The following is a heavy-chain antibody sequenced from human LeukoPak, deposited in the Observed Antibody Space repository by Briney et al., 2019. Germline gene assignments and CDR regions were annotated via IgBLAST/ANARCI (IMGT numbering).Heavy chain of an antibody. D-gene: IGHD4-17*01. Sequence: SQTLSLTCTVSGGSISSGDYYWSWIRQPPGKGLEWIGYIYYSGSTYYNPSLKSRVTISVDTSKNQFSLKLSSVTAADTAVHYCARTSGTGGDLGFDYWGQGTLVTVSS. V-gene: IGHV4-30-4*01. CDR1: GGSISSGDYY. CDR2: IYYSGST. J-gene: IGHJ4*02. CDR3: ARTSGTGGDLGFDY.